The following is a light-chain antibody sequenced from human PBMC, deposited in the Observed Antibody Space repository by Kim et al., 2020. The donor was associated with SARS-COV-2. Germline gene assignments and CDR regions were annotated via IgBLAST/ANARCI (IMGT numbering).Light chain of an antibody. CDR3: QAWDSSTAYL. CDR2: QDS. V-gene: IGLV3-1*01. Sequence: SYELTQPPSVSVSPGQTASITCSGDKLGDKYACWYQQKPGQSPVLVIYQDSKRPSGIPERFSGSNSGNTATLTISGTQAMDEADYYCQAWDSSTAYLFGG. J-gene: IGLJ2*01. CDR1: KLGDKY.